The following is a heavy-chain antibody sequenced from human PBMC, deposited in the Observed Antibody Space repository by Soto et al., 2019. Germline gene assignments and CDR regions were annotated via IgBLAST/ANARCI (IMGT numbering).Heavy chain of an antibody. CDR1: GGSISSGDYY. V-gene: IGHV4-30-4*01. CDR2: IYYSGST. Sequence: SETLSLTCTVSGGSISSGDYYWSWIRQPPGKGLEWIGYIYYSGSTYYNPSLKSRVTISVDTSKNQFSLKLSSVTAADTAVYYCARDRGVDYDFWSGYYTVVRYYYGMDVWGQGTTVTVS. J-gene: IGHJ6*02. CDR3: ARDRGVDYDFWSGYYTVVRYYYGMDV. D-gene: IGHD3-3*01.